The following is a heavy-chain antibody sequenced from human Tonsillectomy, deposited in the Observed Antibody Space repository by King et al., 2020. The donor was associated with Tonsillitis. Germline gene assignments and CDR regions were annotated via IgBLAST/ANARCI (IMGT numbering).Heavy chain of an antibody. CDR3: ATRSIPYYYYAMDV. V-gene: IGHV3-53*01. CDR1: GFTVSSNY. Sequence: VQLVESGGGLIQPGGSLRLSCAASGFTVSSNYMSWVRQAPGKGLEWVSFIYSNDITYYADPVKGRFTISRDNSKNTLYLQMNSLRAEDTAVYYRATRSIPYYYYAMDVWGQGTTVTVSS. J-gene: IGHJ6*02. CDR2: IYSNDIT.